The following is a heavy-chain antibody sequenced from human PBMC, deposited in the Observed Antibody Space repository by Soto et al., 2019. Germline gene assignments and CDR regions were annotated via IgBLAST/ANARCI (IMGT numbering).Heavy chain of an antibody. CDR3: ARPAGGVWGRYRPYWYLDL. CDR2: IKQDGSEK. CDR1: GFTFSSYW. J-gene: IGHJ2*01. V-gene: IGHV3-7*01. D-gene: IGHD3-16*02. Sequence: GGSLRLSCAASGFTFSSYWMSWVRQAPGKGLEWVANIKQDGSEKYYVDSVKGRFTISRDNAKNSLYLQMNSLRAEDTAVYYCARPAGGVWGRYRPYWYLDLSGRGPLVTVSS.